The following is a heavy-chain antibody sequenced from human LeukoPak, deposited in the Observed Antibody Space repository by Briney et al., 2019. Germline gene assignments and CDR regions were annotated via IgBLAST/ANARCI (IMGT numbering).Heavy chain of an antibody. V-gene: IGHV3-48*03. D-gene: IGHD5-18*01. CDR2: ISSSGSTI. J-gene: IGHJ4*02. CDR1: GFTFSSYE. CDR3: ATTRLQLWLPDY. Sequence: PGGSLRLSCAASGFTFSSYEMNWVRQAPGKGLEWVSYISSSGSTIYYADSVKGRFTISRDNAKNSLYLQMNSLRAEDTAVYYCATTRLQLWLPDYWGQGTLVTVSS.